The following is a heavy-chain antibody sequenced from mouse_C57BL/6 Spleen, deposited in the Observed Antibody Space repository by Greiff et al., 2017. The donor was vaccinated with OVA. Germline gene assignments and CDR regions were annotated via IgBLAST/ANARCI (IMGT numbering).Heavy chain of an antibody. V-gene: IGHV1-50*01. CDR2: IDPSDSYT. J-gene: IGHJ4*01. Sequence: QVQLQQPGAELVKPGASVKLSCKASGYTFTSYWMQWVKQRPGQGLEWIGEIDPSDSYTNYNQKFKGKATLTVDTSSSTAYLQLSSLTSEDSAVDYCARSRYGNNYAMDYWGQGTSVTVSS. D-gene: IGHD2-1*01. CDR1: GYTFTSYW. CDR3: ARSRYGNNYAMDY.